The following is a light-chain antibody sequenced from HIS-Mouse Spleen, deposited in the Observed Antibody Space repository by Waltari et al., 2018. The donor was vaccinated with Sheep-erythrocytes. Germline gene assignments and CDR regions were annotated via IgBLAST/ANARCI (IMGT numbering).Light chain of an antibody. V-gene: IGLV2-14*01. CDR1: TRDDWVCHH. CDR2: EVS. Sequence: QPALTQPASVSRSPGQPFARSATGTTRDDWVCHHVPSYQSPPGKAPNRMIYEVSNRPSGVSNRFSGSKSGNTASLTISGLQADDEADYYCSSYTSSSTLVVFGGGTKLTVL. CDR3: SSYTSSSTLVV. J-gene: IGLJ2*01.